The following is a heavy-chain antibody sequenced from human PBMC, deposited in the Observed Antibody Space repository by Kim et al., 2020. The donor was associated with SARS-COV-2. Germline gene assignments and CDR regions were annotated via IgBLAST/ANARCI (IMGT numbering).Heavy chain of an antibody. CDR3: ARVDARSLIFHL. D-gene: IGHD3-16*02. CDR2: IHHSGST. Sequence: SEALSLTCTVSGGSMSSFIWWSWVRQPPGQGLEWIGGIHHSGSTSYNPSLKSRVTMSLDKSKNQFSLRLTSVTAADTAVYSCARVDARSLIFHLWGQGTL. V-gene: IGHV4-4*02. CDR1: GGSMSSFIW. J-gene: IGHJ5*02.